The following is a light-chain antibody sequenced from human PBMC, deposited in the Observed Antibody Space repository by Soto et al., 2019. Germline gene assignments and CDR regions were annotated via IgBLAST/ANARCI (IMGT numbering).Light chain of an antibody. J-gene: IGKJ1*01. V-gene: IGKV1-39*01. CDR2: STS. CDR3: QQSDTIPLT. Sequence: DIQMTQSPSSLSASVGDRVTITCRASQSITLYLNWYQQKSGRGPKLLISSTSSLQSGVPSRFTGSGSGTDFTLTINSLQPEDFATYYCQQSDTIPLTFGQGTKVEVK. CDR1: QSITLY.